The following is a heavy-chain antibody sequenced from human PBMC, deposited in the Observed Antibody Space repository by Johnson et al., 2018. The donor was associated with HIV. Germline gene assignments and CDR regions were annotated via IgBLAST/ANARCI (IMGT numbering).Heavy chain of an antibody. CDR2: IYSGGST. Sequence: QVQLVESGGGVVRPGGSLRLSCAASGFTFHDYGMTWVRQAPGKGLEWVSVIYSGGSTYYADSVKGRFTISRDNSKNPLYLQRNSLRAEDTAVYYCAKQYYGSGGSVHAFDIWGQGTMVTVSS. CDR3: AKQYYGSGGSVHAFDI. J-gene: IGHJ3*02. D-gene: IGHD3-10*01. V-gene: IGHV3-NL1*01. CDR1: GFTFHDYG.